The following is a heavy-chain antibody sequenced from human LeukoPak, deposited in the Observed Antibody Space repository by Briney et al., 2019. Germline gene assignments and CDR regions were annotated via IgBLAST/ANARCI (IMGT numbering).Heavy chain of an antibody. V-gene: IGHV4-59*01. CDR2: IYYSGST. J-gene: IGHJ4*02. CDR1: GGSISSYH. CDR3: AARLGYCSGGSCPFDY. D-gene: IGHD2-15*01. Sequence: SETLSLTCTVSGGSISSYHWCWIRQPPGKGLEWIGYIYYSGSTNYNPSLKSRVTISVDTSKNQFSLKLSSVTAADTAVYYCAARLGYCSGGSCPFDYWGQGTLVTVSS.